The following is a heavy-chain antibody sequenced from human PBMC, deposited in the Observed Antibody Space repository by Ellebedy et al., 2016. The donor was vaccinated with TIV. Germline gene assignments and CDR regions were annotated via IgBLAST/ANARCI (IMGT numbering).Heavy chain of an antibody. CDR1: GFIFDRFG. CDR2: ISVDGSKE. CDR3: AREENSGWDWVGKY. Sequence: GESLKISXAASGFIFDRFGMHWVRQAPGKGLEWVAVISVDGSKEYYADSVKGRFTVSRDNSKNTLYLQMNSLRTEDTAVYYCAREENSGWDWVGKYWGQGALVTVSS. D-gene: IGHD3-22*01. V-gene: IGHV3-30*03. J-gene: IGHJ4*02.